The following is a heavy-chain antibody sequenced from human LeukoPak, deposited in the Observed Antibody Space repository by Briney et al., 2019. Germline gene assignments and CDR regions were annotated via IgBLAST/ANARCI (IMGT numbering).Heavy chain of an antibody. D-gene: IGHD2-2*01. V-gene: IGHV3-23*01. J-gene: IGHJ4*02. CDR2: ISGSGDDT. CDR3: AKRGSTAYSTPHFDF. Sequence: GGSLRLSCAASGFTFSNYGMSWVRQAPRKGLEWVSGISGSGDDTPHADSVKGRFTISRDNSKNTLYLQMNNLRAEDTAVYYCAKRGSTAYSTPHFDFWGQGALVTVSS. CDR1: GFTFSNYG.